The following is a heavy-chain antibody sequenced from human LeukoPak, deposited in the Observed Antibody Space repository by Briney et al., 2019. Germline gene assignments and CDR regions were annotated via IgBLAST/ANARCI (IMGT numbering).Heavy chain of an antibody. CDR2: ICYSGNT. CDR1: GDSICRYY. J-gene: IGHJ2*01. Sequence: SETLSLTCSVSGDSICRYYWSWIRQPPGKGLEWIGYICYSGNTKYNPSLKSRVTISVDTSRNQFSLKLSSVTAADTAVYYCARGRYCSGGYCYWYFDLWGRGKLVTVSS. V-gene: IGHV4-59*01. CDR3: ARGRYCSGGYCYWYFDL. D-gene: IGHD2-15*01.